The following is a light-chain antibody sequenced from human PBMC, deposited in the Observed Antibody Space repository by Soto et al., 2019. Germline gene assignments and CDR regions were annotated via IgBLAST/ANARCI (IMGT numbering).Light chain of an antibody. CDR3: QQRSKWSPIS. J-gene: IGKJ3*01. CDR1: QSVDWY. V-gene: IGKV3-11*01. Sequence: EIVLTQSPAPLSLSPGDRATVSCRASQSVDWYVAWYQHKPGKAARLLIYDASTRATGIPDRFSGSESGTDFTLTISSLEPEDFSGYYCQQRSKWSPISFGPGTKVDMK. CDR2: DAS.